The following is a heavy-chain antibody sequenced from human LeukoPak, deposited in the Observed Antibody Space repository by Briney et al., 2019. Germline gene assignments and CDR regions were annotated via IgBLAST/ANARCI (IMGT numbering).Heavy chain of an antibody. CDR2: ISNSDDST. V-gene: IGHV3-23*01. Sequence: GESLRLSCAASGFAFSSYAMSWVRQAPGKGLEWVSTISNSDDSTYYADSVKGRFTISRDNSENTLYLQMNSLRAEDTAVYYCAKATGYLLWGQGTLVTVSS. CDR3: AKATGYLL. J-gene: IGHJ4*02. D-gene: IGHD1-14*01. CDR1: GFAFSSYA.